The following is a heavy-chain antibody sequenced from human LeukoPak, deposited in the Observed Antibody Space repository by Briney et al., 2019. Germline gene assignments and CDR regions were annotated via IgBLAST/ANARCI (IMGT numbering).Heavy chain of an antibody. V-gene: IGHV3-30*04. CDR2: ISYDGSNK. CDR1: GFTFSSYA. Sequence: PGGSLRLSCAASGFTFSSYAMHWVRQAPGKGLEWVAVISYDGSNKYYADSVKGRFTISRDNAKNSLYLQMNSLRAEDTAVYYCLDWYFDLWGRGTLVTVSS. CDR3: LDWYFDL. J-gene: IGHJ2*01.